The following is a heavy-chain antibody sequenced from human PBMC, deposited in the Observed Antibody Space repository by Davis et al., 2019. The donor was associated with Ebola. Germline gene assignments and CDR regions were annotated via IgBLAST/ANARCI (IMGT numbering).Heavy chain of an antibody. D-gene: IGHD1-14*01. V-gene: IGHV4-39*07. Sequence: MPSETLSLTCSVSGGSISSSGYYWSWIRQPPGKGLEWIGEINHSGSTNYNPSPKSRVTISVDTSKNQFSLKLSSVTAADTAVYYCARGTGPVDYWGQGTLVTVSS. CDR3: ARGTGPVDY. CDR1: GGSISSSGYY. J-gene: IGHJ4*02. CDR2: INHSGST.